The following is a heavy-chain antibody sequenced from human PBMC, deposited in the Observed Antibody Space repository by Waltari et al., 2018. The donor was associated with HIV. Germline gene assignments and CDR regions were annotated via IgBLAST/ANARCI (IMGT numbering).Heavy chain of an antibody. CDR2: RNSDGSSR. CDR1: GFSFSNLW. J-gene: IGHJ4*02. CDR3: ARASHYIEFSTFDGDYYFDV. D-gene: IGHD2-15*01. Sequence: VQLVESGGGSIKTGGSLRPSCTPSGFSFSNLWRDWVRKGPGKGLVWVARRNSDGSSRNYADAVKGRFVISRNNARNTVYLQLNSLRVEDTAMYFCARASHYIEFSTFDGDYYFDVWGRGTRVAVSS. V-gene: IGHV3-74*01.